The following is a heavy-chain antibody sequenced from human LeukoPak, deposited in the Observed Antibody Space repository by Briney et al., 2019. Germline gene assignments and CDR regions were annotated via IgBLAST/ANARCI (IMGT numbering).Heavy chain of an antibody. D-gene: IGHD1-26*01. CDR3: ARRYLDAFDI. CDR1: GFTFSRYW. CDR2: IKQDGSEK. Sequence: PGGSLRLSCAASGFTFSRYWMTWVRQAPGKGLEWVANIKQDGSEKYYVDSVKGRFTISRDNAKNSLSLRMNSLRAEDTAVYYCARRYLDAFDIWGQGTMVTVSS. V-gene: IGHV3-7*01. J-gene: IGHJ3*02.